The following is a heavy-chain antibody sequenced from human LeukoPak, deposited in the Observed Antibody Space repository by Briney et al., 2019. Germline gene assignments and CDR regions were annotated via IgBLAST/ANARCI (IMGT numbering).Heavy chain of an antibody. Sequence: PSETLSLTCTVSGGSISSYYWSWIRQPPGKGLEWIGYIYYSGSTNYNPSLKSRVTISVDTSKNQFSLKLSSVTAADTAVYYCASLPTNYYYYGMDVWGQGTTVTVSS. V-gene: IGHV4-59*08. D-gene: IGHD5-12*01. CDR1: GGSISSYY. J-gene: IGHJ6*02. CDR2: IYYSGST. CDR3: ASLPTNYYYYGMDV.